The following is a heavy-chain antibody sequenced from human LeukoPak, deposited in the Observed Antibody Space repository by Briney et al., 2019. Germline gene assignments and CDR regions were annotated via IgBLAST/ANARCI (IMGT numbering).Heavy chain of an antibody. J-gene: IGHJ3*02. Sequence: GRSLRLSCAASGFTFSSYGMHWVRQAPGKGLEGVAVIWYDGSNKYYADSVKGRFTISKDNSKNTLYLQMNSLRAEDTAVYYCARGYCSGGSCYLDDAFDIWGQGTMVTVSS. CDR3: ARGYCSGGSCYLDDAFDI. D-gene: IGHD2-15*01. CDR2: IWYDGSNK. V-gene: IGHV3-33*01. CDR1: GFTFSSYG.